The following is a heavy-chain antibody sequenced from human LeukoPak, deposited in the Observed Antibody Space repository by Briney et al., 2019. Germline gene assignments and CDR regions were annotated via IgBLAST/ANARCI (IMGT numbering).Heavy chain of an antibody. CDR2: ISGSGTST. V-gene: IGHV3-23*01. D-gene: IGHD1-26*01. CDR3: AKRGAEVGVSVAPGDY. Sequence: PGWSLRLSCAASGFTFTNYAMTWVRQAPGKGLEWVSGISGSGTSTYYADSVEGRFTISRDNSKNTLYLHMNSLRAEDTAVYYCAKRGAEVGVSVAPGDYWGQGTLVTVSS. J-gene: IGHJ4*02. CDR1: GFTFTNYA.